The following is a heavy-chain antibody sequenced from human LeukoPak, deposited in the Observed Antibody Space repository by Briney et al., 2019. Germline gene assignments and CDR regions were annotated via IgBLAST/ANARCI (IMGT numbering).Heavy chain of an antibody. Sequence: ASVKVSCKASGGTFSSYAISWVRQAPGQGLEWMGGIIPIFGTANYAQKFQGRVTITADESTSTAYMELSSLRSENTAVYYCARAVVPAGSGFDYWGQGTLVTVSS. CDR1: GGTFSSYA. V-gene: IGHV1-69*13. D-gene: IGHD2-2*01. CDR2: IIPIFGTA. CDR3: ARAVVPAGSGFDY. J-gene: IGHJ4*02.